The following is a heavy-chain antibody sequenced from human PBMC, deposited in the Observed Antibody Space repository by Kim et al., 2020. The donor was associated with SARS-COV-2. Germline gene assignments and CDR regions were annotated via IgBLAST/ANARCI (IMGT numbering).Heavy chain of an antibody. Sequence: GGSLRLSCTTSGFTFGYYSLSWVRQAPGKGLEWVGFIRSESYGGRTAYAASVTGRFSISRDDSKSIAYLQMNSLKIEDTALYYCAALDDVTGYYCFNFWGQGSLVTVSS. V-gene: IGHV3-49*04. CDR1: GFTFGYYS. CDR2: IRSESYGGRT. D-gene: IGHD2-21*02. J-gene: IGHJ4*02. CDR3: AALDDVTGYYCFNF.